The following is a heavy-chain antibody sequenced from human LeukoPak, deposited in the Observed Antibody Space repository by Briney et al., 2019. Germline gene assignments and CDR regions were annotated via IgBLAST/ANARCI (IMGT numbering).Heavy chain of an antibody. J-gene: IGHJ4*02. CDR2: IWSDGTDK. CDR3: AKDAQRGFDFSNSLES. Sequence: PGRSLRLSCATSGFTFCHYGMHWVRQAPGKGLEWVAVIWSDGTDKYYGDSVKGRFTISRDNSKKTVYLQMNSLRVEDTAVYYCAKDAQRGFDFSNSLESWGQGTLVTVSS. CDR1: GFTFCHYG. V-gene: IGHV3-33*06. D-gene: IGHD4-11*01.